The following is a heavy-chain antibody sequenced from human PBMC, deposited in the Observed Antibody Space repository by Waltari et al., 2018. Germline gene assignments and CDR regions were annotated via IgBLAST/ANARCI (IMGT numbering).Heavy chain of an antibody. CDR1: GFTFSSYW. CDR2: IRQDGREK. Sequence: EVQLVESGGGLVQPGGSLRLSCAASGFTFSSYWMSWVRQAPGKGLEWVANIRQDGREKFYVDSVKGRLPISRDNAKTSLYLQMNSLRAEDTAVYYCARDYYDFWSGYYVYYYYYYMDVWGKGTTVTVSS. J-gene: IGHJ6*03. CDR3: ARDYYDFWSGYYVYYYYYYMDV. D-gene: IGHD3-3*01. V-gene: IGHV3-7*01.